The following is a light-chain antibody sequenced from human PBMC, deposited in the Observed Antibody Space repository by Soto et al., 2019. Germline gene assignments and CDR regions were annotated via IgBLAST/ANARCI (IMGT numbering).Light chain of an antibody. CDR3: QSYDNTLGGRIYV. CDR2: GNT. Sequence: QSVLTQPPSVSGALGQRVTISCTGTTTNIGAGYDVHWYQLLPGRAPKLLIYGNTNRPSGVPDRFSGSKSATSASLAITVLQAEDEAIYYCQSYDNTLGGRIYVFGTGTKLTVL. V-gene: IGLV1-40*01. CDR1: TTNIGAGYD. J-gene: IGLJ1*01.